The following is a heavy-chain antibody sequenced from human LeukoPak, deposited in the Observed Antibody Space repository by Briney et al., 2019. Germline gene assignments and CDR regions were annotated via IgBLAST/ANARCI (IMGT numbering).Heavy chain of an antibody. Sequence: PSETLSLTCTASGYSISSGYYWGWIRQPPGKGLEWIGSIYHSGSTYYNPSLKSRVTISVDTSKNQFSLKLRSVTAADTAVYYCANLLPTTGFDYWGQGTLVTVSS. CDR1: GYSISSGYY. CDR3: ANLLPTTGFDY. CDR2: IYHSGST. V-gene: IGHV4-38-2*02. D-gene: IGHD1-26*01. J-gene: IGHJ4*02.